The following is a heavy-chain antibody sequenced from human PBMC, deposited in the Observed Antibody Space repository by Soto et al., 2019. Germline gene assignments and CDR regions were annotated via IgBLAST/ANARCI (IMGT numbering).Heavy chain of an antibody. CDR3: ASPRIAARPSRYYYYYYGMDV. V-gene: IGHV3-23*01. D-gene: IGHD6-6*01. CDR1: GFTFSSYA. CDR2: ISGSGGST. J-gene: IGHJ6*02. Sequence: PGGSLRLSCAASGFTFSSYAMSWVRQAPGKGLEWVSAISGSGGSTYYADSVKGRFTISRDNSKNTLYLQMNSLRAEDTAVYYCASPRIAARPSRYYYYYYGMDVWGQGTTVTVSS.